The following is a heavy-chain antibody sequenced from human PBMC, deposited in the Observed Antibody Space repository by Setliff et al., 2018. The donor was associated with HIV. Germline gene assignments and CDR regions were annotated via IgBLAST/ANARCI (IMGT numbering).Heavy chain of an antibody. CDR2: IYYTGST. Sequence: PSEPLSLPCTVSGGSISNDYWHWIRQSPGRGLEWIGYIYYTGSTNYNPSLKSRVAMSVDSSNHQFSLKLTSVTPADTAIYYCAREDGSNSHDTFEIWGQGILVTVSS. J-gene: IGHJ3*02. V-gene: IGHV4-59*01. D-gene: IGHD1-1*01. CDR1: GGSISNDY. CDR3: AREDGSNSHDTFEI.